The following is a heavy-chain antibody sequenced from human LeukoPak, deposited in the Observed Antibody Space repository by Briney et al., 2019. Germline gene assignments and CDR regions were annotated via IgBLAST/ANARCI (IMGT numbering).Heavy chain of an antibody. CDR1: GGSFSGYY. D-gene: IGHD5-18*01. CDR2: INHSGST. J-gene: IGHJ6*02. V-gene: IGHV4-34*01. CDR3: ARLASRRGRGYSYGTLWDRHGMDV. Sequence: SETLSLTCAVYGGSFSGYYWSWIRQPPGKGLEWIGEINHSGSTNYNPSLKSRVTISVDTSKNQFSLKLSSVTAADTAVYYCARLASRRGRGYSYGTLWDRHGMDVWGQGTTATVSS.